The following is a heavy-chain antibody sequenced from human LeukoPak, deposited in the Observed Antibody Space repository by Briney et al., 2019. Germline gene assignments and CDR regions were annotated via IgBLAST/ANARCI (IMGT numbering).Heavy chain of an antibody. J-gene: IGHJ4*02. CDR2: IWYDGSNK. Sequence: GGSLRLSCAASGFTFSSYGMHWVRQAPGKGLEWVAVIWYDGSNKYYADSVKGRFTISRDNSKNTLYLQMNSLRAEDTAVYYCLLLGGYNLDYWGQGTLVTVSS. CDR3: LLLGGYNLDY. V-gene: IGHV3-33*01. CDR1: GFTFSSYG. D-gene: IGHD5-24*01.